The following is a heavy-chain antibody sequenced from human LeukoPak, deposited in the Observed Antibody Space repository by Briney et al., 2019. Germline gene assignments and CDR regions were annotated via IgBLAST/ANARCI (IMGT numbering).Heavy chain of an antibody. CDR1: GGSFSGYY. CDR2: INHSGST. CDR3: ARVRLVTIPSWGVLNDAFDI. Sequence: PSETLSLTCAVYGGSFSGYYWSWIRQPPGKGLEWIGEINHSGSTNYNPSLKSRITISVDTSKNQFSLKLSSVTAADTAVYYCARVRLVTIPSWGVLNDAFDIWGQGTMVTVSS. J-gene: IGHJ3*02. D-gene: IGHD3/OR15-3a*01. V-gene: IGHV4-34*01.